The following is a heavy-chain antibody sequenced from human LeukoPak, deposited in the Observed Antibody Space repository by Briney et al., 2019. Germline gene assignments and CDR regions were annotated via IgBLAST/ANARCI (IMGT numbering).Heavy chain of an antibody. V-gene: IGHV1-69*01. CDR2: IIPIFGTA. CDR1: GGTFSSYA. J-gene: IGHJ6*02. CDR3: ARAQYSSSWYYYYGMDV. Sequence: RASVKVSCKASGGTFSSYAISWVRQAPGQGLEWMGGIIPIFGTANYAQKFQGRVTITADESTSTAYMELSSLRSEDTAVYYCARAQYSSSWYYYYGMDVWGQGTTVTVSS. D-gene: IGHD6-13*01.